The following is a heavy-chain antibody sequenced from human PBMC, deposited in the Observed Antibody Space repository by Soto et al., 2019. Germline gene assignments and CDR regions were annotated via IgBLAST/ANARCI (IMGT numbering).Heavy chain of an antibody. CDR3: ARYYDILTGYNIGFDY. Sequence: SETLSLTCTVSGGSISSGDYYWGWIRQPPGKGLEWIGYIYYSGSTYYNPSLKSRVTISVDTSKNQFSLKLSSVTAADTAVYYCARYYDILTGYNIGFDYWGQGTLVTVSS. CDR2: IYYSGST. D-gene: IGHD3-9*01. V-gene: IGHV4-30-4*01. J-gene: IGHJ4*02. CDR1: GGSISSGDYY.